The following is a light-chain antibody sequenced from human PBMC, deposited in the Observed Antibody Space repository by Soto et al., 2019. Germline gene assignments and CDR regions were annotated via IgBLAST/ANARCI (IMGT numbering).Light chain of an antibody. V-gene: IGKV3-15*01. CDR3: QQYNNWPL. J-gene: IGKJ1*01. Sequence: VMTQSPAALSVSPGERATLSCRASQNLRSNLAWYQQKPGQAPRLLIYGASTRATGIPARFSGSGSGTEFTLTISSLQSEDFAVYYCQQYNNWPLFGQGTKVDIK. CDR2: GAS. CDR1: QNLRSN.